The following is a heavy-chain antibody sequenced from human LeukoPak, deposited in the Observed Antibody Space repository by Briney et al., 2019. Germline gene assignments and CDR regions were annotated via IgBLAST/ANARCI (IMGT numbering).Heavy chain of an antibody. CDR1: GFTFSSYW. J-gene: IGHJ6*03. Sequence: PGGSLRLSCAASGFTFSSYWMSWVRQAPGKGLEWVANIKQDGSEKYYVDSVKGRFTISRDNAKNSLYLQMNSLRAEDTALYYCARESGHYDSSGNFGPGDYYYYMDVWGKGTTVTVSS. CDR3: ARESGHYDSSGNFGPGDYYYYMDV. V-gene: IGHV3-7*03. CDR2: IKQDGSEK. D-gene: IGHD3-22*01.